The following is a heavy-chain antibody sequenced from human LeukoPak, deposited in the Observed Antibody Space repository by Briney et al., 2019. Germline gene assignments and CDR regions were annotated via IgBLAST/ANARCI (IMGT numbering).Heavy chain of an antibody. D-gene: IGHD6-19*01. J-gene: IGHJ4*02. CDR1: GGSISSYY. V-gene: IGHV4-4*07. CDR3: ARDASYSSGSHFDY. CDR2: IYTSGST. Sequence: PSETLSLTCTVSGGSISSYYWSWIRQPAGKGLEWIGRIYTSGSTNYSPSLKSRVTMSVDTSKNQFSLKLSSVTAADTAVYYCARDASYSSGSHFDYWGQGTLVTVSS.